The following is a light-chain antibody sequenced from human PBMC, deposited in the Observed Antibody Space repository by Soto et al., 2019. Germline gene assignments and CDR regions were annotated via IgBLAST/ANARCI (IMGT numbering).Light chain of an antibody. V-gene: IGLV2-8*01. Sequence: QSVLTQPPSATGSPGQSVTISCTGTNNDICVYVFVSWYQHHPGKAPRLIIYELVQRPSGVPDRFSGSKSGNTASLTVSGLQASCEADYFCKSYAGSNTYVFGSGTKVTVL. J-gene: IGLJ1*01. CDR2: ELV. CDR1: NNDICVYVF. CDR3: KSYAGSNTYV.